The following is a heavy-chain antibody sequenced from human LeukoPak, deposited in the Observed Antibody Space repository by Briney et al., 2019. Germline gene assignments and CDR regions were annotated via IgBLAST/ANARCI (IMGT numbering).Heavy chain of an antibody. Sequence: GGALRLSCVASGFTFTKCAMSWVRQAPGKGLEWVAIITSTGDTAYYADSVKGRFTISRGNSKNTLYLQMNSLRDEDTAVYYCAKAIVVVPAAIYWWGYYFDYWGQGTLVTVSS. CDR3: AKAIVVVPAAIYWWGYYFDY. CDR1: GFTFTKCA. J-gene: IGHJ4*02. CDR2: ITSTGDTA. V-gene: IGHV3-23*01. D-gene: IGHD2-2*02.